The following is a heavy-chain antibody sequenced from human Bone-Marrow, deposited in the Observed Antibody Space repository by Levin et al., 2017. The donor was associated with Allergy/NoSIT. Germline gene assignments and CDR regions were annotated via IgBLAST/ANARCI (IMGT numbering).Heavy chain of an antibody. CDR3: ARDGVLRYFDWLPFGRDYYYGMDV. J-gene: IGHJ6*02. V-gene: IGHV1-46*01. CDR1: GYTFTSYY. Sequence: GESLKISCKASGYTFTSYYMHWVRQAPGQGLEWMGIINPSGGSTSYAQKFQGRVTMTRDTSTSTVYMELSSLRSEDTAVYYCARDGVLRYFDWLPFGRDYYYGMDVWGQGTTVTVSS. CDR2: INPSGGST. D-gene: IGHD3-9*01.